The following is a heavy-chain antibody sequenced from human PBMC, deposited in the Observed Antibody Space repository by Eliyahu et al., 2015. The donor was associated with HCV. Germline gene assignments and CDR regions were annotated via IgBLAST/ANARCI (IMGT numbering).Heavy chain of an antibody. CDR3: AKESAFGSFDY. D-gene: IGHD2/OR15-2a*01. CDR2: ISWGSGSI. CDR1: GFIFEDYA. V-gene: IGHV3-9*01. J-gene: IGHJ4*02. Sequence: EVQLVESGGGLVQSGRSLRXSCAASGFIFEDYAMHWVRQAPGKGLEWVSGISWGSGSINYADSVKGRFTTSRDNAKNSLFLQMNSLRVEDTAFYFCAKESAFGSFDYWGQGALVTVSS.